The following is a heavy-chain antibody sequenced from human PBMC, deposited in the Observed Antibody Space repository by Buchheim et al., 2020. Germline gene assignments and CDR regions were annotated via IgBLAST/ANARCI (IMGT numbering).Heavy chain of an antibody. D-gene: IGHD6-13*01. J-gene: IGHJ6*02. V-gene: IGHV3-23*01. CDR2: ISGSGGST. CDR1: GFTFSSYA. CDR3: AKVGRSWYGWDYYGMDV. Sequence: EVQLLESGGGLVQPGGSLRLSCAASGFTFSSYAMSWVRQAPGKGLEWVSAISGSGGSTYYADSVKGRFTISRDTSKNTLYLQMNSLRAEDTAVYYCAKVGRSWYGWDYYGMDVWGQGTT.